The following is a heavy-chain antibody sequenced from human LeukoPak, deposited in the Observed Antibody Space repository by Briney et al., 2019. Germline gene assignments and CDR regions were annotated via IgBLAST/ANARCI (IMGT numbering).Heavy chain of an antibody. J-gene: IGHJ5*02. D-gene: IGHD2-2*03. CDR3: ARLLNGYCSSTSCTWFDP. CDR1: GGSISSSSYY. Sequence: PSEALSLTCTVSGGSISSSSYYWGWVRQPPGRGLEWIVCIYYRGSTYYNPSLKSRVTISVDTSKNQFSLKLSSVTAADTAVYYCARLLNGYCSSTSCTWFDPWGQGTLVTVSS. V-gene: IGHV4-39*01. CDR2: IYYRGST.